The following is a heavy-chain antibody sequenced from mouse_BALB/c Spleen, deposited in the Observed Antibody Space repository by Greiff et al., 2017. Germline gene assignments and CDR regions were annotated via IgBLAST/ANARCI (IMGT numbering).Heavy chain of an antibody. Sequence: EVNVVESGGGLVQPGGSLKLSCAASGFTFSSYTMSWVRQTPEKRLEWVAYISNGGGSTYYPDTVKGRFTISRDNAKNTLYLQMSSLKSEDTAMYYCATNWDGFAYWGQGTLVTVSA. CDR1: GFTFSSYT. CDR3: ATNWDGFAY. V-gene: IGHV5-12-2*01. CDR2: ISNGGGST. J-gene: IGHJ3*01. D-gene: IGHD4-1*01.